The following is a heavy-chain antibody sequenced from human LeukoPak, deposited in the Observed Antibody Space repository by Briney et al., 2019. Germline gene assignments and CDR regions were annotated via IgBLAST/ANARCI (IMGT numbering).Heavy chain of an antibody. CDR3: AGEVPAAMPY. CDR2: IYYSGST. V-gene: IGHV4-31*03. D-gene: IGHD2-2*01. CDR1: GGSISSGGYY. Sequence: SETLSLTCTVSGGSISSGGYYWSWIRQHPGKGLEWIGYIYYSGSTYYNPSLKSRVTISVDTSKNQFSLKLSSVTAADTAVYYCAGEVPAAMPYWGQGTLVTVSS. J-gene: IGHJ4*02.